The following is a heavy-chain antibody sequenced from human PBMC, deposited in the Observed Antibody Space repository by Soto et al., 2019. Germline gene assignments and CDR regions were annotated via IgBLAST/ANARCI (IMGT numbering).Heavy chain of an antibody. CDR3: AHRQRTVYFDY. J-gene: IGHJ4*02. V-gene: IGHV2-5*02. CDR2: IYWDDDK. Sequence: QITLKESGPTLVKPTQTLTLTFTFSGFSLSTSGVGVGWIRQPQGNALEWLALIYWDDDKRYSPSLKSRLTFTEDTSKHQVVLTLTNMDPVDTATYYCAHRQRTVYFDYWGQGTLVTVSS. D-gene: IGHD4-17*01. CDR1: GFSLSTSGVG.